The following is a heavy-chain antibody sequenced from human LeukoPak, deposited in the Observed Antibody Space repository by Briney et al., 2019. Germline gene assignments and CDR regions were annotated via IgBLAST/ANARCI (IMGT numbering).Heavy chain of an antibody. CDR3: ARGRITMIVVVTDEYYFDY. D-gene: IGHD3-22*01. CDR1: GYTFTSYY. J-gene: IGHJ4*02. Sequence: ASXKVSCKASGYTFTSYYMHWVRQAPGQGLEWMGIINPSGGSTSYAQKFQCRVTMTMDTSTSTVYMELSSLRSEDTAVYYCARGRITMIVVVTDEYYFDYWGQGTLVTVSS. CDR2: INPSGGST. V-gene: IGHV1-46*01.